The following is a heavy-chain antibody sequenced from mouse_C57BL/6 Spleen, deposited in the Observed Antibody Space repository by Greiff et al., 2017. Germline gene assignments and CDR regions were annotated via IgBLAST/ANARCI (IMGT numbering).Heavy chain of an antibody. J-gene: IGHJ3*01. D-gene: IGHD1-1*01. CDR1: GFNINDYY. Sequence: VQLQQSGAELVRPGASVKLSCTASGFNINDYYMHWVKQRPEQGLEWIGRIDPEDGDTEYAPKFQGKATMTADTSSNTAYLQLSSLTSEDTAVYYCTTPYYYGSSYAYWGQGTLVTVAA. CDR2: IDPEDGDT. CDR3: TTPYYYGSSYAY. V-gene: IGHV14-1*01.